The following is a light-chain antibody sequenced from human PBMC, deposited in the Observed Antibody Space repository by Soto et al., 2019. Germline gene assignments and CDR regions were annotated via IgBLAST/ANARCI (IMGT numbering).Light chain of an antibody. CDR3: QQYEAVVT. Sequence: EIVLTQSPGTLSLSPGERATLSCRASQRLSSSYLAWYQQKPGQAPGLLIYGASSRATGIPDRFSGSGSGTDFTLTISRLEPEDFAVYYCQQYEAVVTFGQGTKVDNK. CDR2: GAS. J-gene: IGKJ1*01. CDR1: QRLSSSY. V-gene: IGKV3-20*01.